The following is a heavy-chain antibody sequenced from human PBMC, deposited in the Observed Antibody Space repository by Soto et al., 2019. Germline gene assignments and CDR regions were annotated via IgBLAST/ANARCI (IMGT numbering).Heavy chain of an antibody. D-gene: IGHD3-3*01. CDR3: ARDSGPYYDIWSGYYRMPTNWFDP. Sequence: SETLSLTCAVYGGSFSGYYWSWIRQPPGKGLEWIGEINHSGSTNYNPSLKSRVTISVDTSKNQFSLKLSSVTAADTAVYYCARDSGPYYDIWSGYYRMPTNWFDPWGHGTLVTVSS. J-gene: IGHJ5*02. V-gene: IGHV4-34*01. CDR1: GGSFSGYY. CDR2: INHSGST.